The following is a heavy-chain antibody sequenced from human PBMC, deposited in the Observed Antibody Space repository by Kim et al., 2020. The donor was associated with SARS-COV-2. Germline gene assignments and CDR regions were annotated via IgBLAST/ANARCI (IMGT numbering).Heavy chain of an antibody. D-gene: IGHD6-19*01. V-gene: IGHV3-66*01. J-gene: IGHJ6*02. CDR1: GFTVSSNY. CDR3: ARDGGSGWYKSDYYYGMDV. CDR2: IYSGGST. Sequence: GGSLRLSCAASGFTVSSNYMSWVRQAPGKGLEWVSVIYSGGSTYYADSVKGRFTISRDNSKNTLYLQMSSLRAEDTAVYYCARDGGSGWYKSDYYYGMDVWGQGTTVTVSS.